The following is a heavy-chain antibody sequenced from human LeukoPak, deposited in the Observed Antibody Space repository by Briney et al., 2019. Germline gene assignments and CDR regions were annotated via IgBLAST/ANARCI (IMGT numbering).Heavy chain of an antibody. V-gene: IGHV3-7*01. CDR3: ARWEIRGTAHQLDY. CDR1: GFTLSSHW. Sequence: GGSLRLSCAASGFTLSSHWMTWARQAPGKGLEWVANINQDGSARYYVDSVKGRFTISRDNAKNSMYLQMNSLRAEDTAVYYCARWEIRGTAHQLDYWGQGTLVTVSS. D-gene: IGHD1-7*01. CDR2: INQDGSAR. J-gene: IGHJ4*02.